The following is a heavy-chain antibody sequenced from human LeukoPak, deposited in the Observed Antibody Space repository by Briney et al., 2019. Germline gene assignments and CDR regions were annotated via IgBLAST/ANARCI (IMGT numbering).Heavy chain of an antibody. CDR2: INHSGST. CDR1: GGSFSGYY. J-gene: IGHJ4*02. D-gene: IGHD6-6*01. V-gene: IGHV4-34*01. CDR3: ARGGVPKLTASYSSSSRRLDY. Sequence: PSETLSLTCAVYGGSFSGYYWSWIRQPPGKGLEWIGEINHSGSTNYNPSLKSRVTISVDTSKNQFSLKLSSVTAADTAVYYCARGGVPKLTASYSSSSRRLDYWGQGTLVTVSS.